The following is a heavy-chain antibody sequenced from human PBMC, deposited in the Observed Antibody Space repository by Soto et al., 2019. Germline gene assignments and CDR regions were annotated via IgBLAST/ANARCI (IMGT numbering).Heavy chain of an antibody. J-gene: IGHJ4*02. V-gene: IGHV3-11*04. D-gene: IGHD1-26*01. CDR1: GFTFSDYY. CDR3: ARDLEVGTYLYFFDY. Sequence: QVQLVESGGGLVKSGGSLRLSCAAYGFTFSDYYMTWIRQAPGKGLEWVSKISGSGTTTYYADSVKGRFTVSRDHAKNSLYLQMNNLGAEDTAVYYCARDLEVGTYLYFFDYWGQGSLVTVSS. CDR2: ISGSGTTT.